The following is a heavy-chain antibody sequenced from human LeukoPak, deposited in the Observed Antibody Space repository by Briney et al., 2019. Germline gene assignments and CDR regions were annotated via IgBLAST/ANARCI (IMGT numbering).Heavy chain of an antibody. V-gene: IGHV3-30*01. Sequence: GGSLRLSCADSGFTFSSYAMHWVRQAPGKGLEWVAVISYDGSNKYYADSVKGRFTISRDNSKNTLYLQMNSLRAEDTAVYYCAKAVDTAMGYWGQGTLVTVSS. D-gene: IGHD5-18*01. CDR1: GFTFSSYA. CDR3: AKAVDTAMGY. CDR2: ISYDGSNK. J-gene: IGHJ4*02.